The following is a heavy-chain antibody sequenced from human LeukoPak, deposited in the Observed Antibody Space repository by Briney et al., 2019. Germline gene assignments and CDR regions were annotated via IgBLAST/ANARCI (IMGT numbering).Heavy chain of an antibody. CDR1: GYSFTSYW. Sequence: GESLKISCKGSGYSFTSYWIGWARQMPGEGLEWMGIIYPGDSDTRYSPSFQGQVTISADKSISTAYLQWSSLKASDTAMYYCASMGRELLGAFDYWGQGTLVTVSS. CDR2: IYPGDSDT. J-gene: IGHJ4*02. V-gene: IGHV5-51*01. D-gene: IGHD1-26*01. CDR3: ASMGRELLGAFDY.